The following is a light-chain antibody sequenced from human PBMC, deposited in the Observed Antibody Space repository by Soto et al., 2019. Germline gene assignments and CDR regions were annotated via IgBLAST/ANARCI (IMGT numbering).Light chain of an antibody. V-gene: IGLV2-14*01. CDR1: SSDVGGYNY. Sequence: QSALTQPASVSGSPGQSITISCTGTSSDVGGYNYVSWYQQHPGKAPKLMIYDVSNRPSGVSNSFSGSKSGNTASLTISGLQDEEEADYYCSSYTSSSTLGVFGTGTKLTVL. CDR2: DVS. CDR3: SSYTSSSTLGV. J-gene: IGLJ1*01.